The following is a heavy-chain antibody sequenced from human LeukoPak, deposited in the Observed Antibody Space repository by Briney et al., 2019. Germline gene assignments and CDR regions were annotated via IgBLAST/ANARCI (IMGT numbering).Heavy chain of an antibody. Sequence: SETLSLTCTVSGGSISSSSYYWGWIRQPPGKGLEWIGEINHSGSTNYNPSLKSRVTISVDTSKNQFSLKLSSVTAADTAVYYCARGTRLLRFLEWLSWGQGTLVTVSS. CDR3: ARGTRLLRFLEWLS. V-gene: IGHV4-39*07. CDR2: INHSGST. D-gene: IGHD3-3*01. CDR1: GGSISSSSYY. J-gene: IGHJ4*02.